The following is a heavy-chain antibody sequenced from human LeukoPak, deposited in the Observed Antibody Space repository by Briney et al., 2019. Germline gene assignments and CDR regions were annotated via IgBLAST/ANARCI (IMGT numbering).Heavy chain of an antibody. CDR1: GFTFSNYV. J-gene: IGHJ4*02. CDR3: AKEELNYFDY. D-gene: IGHD1-7*01. Sequence: GGSLRLSCAASGFTFSNYVMHWVRQAPGKGLEWVALISYDGSHKYYADSVKGRFTVSRDDSKNTLYLQMNSLRAEDTAVYYCAKEELNYFDYWGQGTLVTVSS. CDR2: ISYDGSHK. V-gene: IGHV3-30-3*01.